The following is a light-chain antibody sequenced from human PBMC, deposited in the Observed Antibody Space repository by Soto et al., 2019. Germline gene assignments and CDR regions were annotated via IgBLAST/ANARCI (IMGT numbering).Light chain of an antibody. CDR1: SSDVGGYNY. CDR2: EVS. Sequence: QSVLTQPASVSGSPGQSITISCTGTSSDVGGYNYVSWYQHHPGKAPKLMIYEVSNRPSGVSNRFSGSKSGNTASLTISGLQAEDEADYYCASYRSTGALVFGGGTKVTVL. CDR3: ASYRSTGALV. J-gene: IGLJ3*02. V-gene: IGLV2-14*01.